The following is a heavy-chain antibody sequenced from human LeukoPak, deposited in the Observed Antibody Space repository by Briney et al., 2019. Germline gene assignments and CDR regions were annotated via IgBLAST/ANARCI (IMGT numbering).Heavy chain of an antibody. CDR1: GGTFSSYA. CDR3: GVAVAGTFNSWFDP. CDR2: IIPIFGTA. V-gene: IGHV1-69*01. Sequence: SVKVSCKASGGTFSSYAISWVRQAPGQGLEWMGGIIPIFGTANYAQKFQGRVTITADESTSTAYMELSSLRSEDTAVYYCGVAVAGTFNSWFDPWGQGTLVAVSS. D-gene: IGHD6-19*01. J-gene: IGHJ5*02.